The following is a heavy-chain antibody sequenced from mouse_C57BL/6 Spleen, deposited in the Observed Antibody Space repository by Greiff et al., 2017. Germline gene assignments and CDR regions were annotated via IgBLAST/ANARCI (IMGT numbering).Heavy chain of an antibody. Sequence: VQLQQSGAELVKPGASVKISCKASGYAFSSYWMNWVKQRPGKGLEWIGQIYPGDGDTNYNGKFKGKATLTADKSSSTAYMQLSSLTSEDSAVYFCARYDYGSSYDMDYWGQGTTLTVSS. J-gene: IGHJ2*01. CDR3: ARYDYGSSYDMDY. CDR2: IYPGDGDT. D-gene: IGHD1-1*01. CDR1: GYAFSSYW. V-gene: IGHV1-80*01.